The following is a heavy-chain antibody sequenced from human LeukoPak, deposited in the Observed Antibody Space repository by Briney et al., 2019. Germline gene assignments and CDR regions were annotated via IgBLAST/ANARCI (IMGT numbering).Heavy chain of an antibody. Sequence: GSLRLSCAASGFTFSSYAMSWVRQAPGKGLEWVSAISGSGGSTYYADSVKGRFTISRDNSKNTLYVQMNSLRAEDTAVYYCAKNRGNWYYFDYWGQGTLVTVSS. CDR2: ISGSGGST. CDR1: GFTFSSYA. V-gene: IGHV3-23*01. J-gene: IGHJ4*02. D-gene: IGHD1-20*01. CDR3: AKNRGNWYYFDY.